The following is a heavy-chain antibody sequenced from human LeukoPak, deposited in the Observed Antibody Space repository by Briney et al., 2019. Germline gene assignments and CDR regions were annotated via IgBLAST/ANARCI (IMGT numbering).Heavy chain of an antibody. J-gene: IGHJ6*03. D-gene: IGHD3-3*01. CDR2: IYTSGST. CDR3: VRDFGVGGRGLYYYYMDV. V-gene: IGHV4-61*02. Sequence: PSQTLSLTCTVSGGSISSGSYYWSWIRQPAGKGLEWIGRIYTSGSTNYNPSLKSRVTISVDTSKNQFSLKLSSVTAADTAVYYCVRDFGVGGRGLYYYYMDVWGKGTTVTISS. CDR1: GGSISSGSYY.